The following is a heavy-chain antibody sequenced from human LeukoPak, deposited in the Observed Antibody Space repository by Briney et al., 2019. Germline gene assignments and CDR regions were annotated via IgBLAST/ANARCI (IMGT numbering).Heavy chain of an antibody. Sequence: SETLSLTCAVSGGSISSSNWWSWVRQPPGKGLEWIGEIYHSGSTNYNPSLKSRVTISIDKSKNQFSLKLSSVTAADTAVYYCAGGLRYFDWLLRDWGQGTLVTVSS. V-gene: IGHV4-4*02. CDR1: GGSISSSNW. D-gene: IGHD3-9*01. J-gene: IGHJ4*02. CDR2: IYHSGST. CDR3: AGGLRYFDWLLRD.